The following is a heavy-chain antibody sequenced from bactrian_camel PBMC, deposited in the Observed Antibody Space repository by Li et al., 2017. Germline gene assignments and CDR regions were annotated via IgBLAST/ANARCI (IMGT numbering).Heavy chain of an antibody. D-gene: IGHD3*01. J-gene: IGHJ4*01. Sequence: VHLFYSWGGSVQAGGSLSLSCAASGYKPGTWCMGWLRQAPGTERERVAGVRRSGADKFYADSVKGRFTIFRYIPKNTVDLIMNNLKPEDTGMYYCAADYRWDCSSGGPASEFHIWGQGTQVTVS. CDR2: VRRSGADK. V-gene: IGHV3-3*01. CDR1: GYKPGTWC. CDR3: AADYRWDCSSGGPASEFHI.